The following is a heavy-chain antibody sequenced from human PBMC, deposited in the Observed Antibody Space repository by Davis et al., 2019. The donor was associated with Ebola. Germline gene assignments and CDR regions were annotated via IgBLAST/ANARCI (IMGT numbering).Heavy chain of an antibody. D-gene: IGHD3-22*01. Sequence: SVKVSCKASGGTFSSYAISWVRQAPGQGLEWMGGIIPMFGAADYAQKVQGRVTITADASTRTVYMERGSLKCEDTAVYYWARGVGSNGYYSARYWGQGTLVTVSS. V-gene: IGHV1-69*13. CDR2: IIPMFGAA. CDR3: ARGVGSNGYYSARY. J-gene: IGHJ4*02. CDR1: GGTFSSYA.